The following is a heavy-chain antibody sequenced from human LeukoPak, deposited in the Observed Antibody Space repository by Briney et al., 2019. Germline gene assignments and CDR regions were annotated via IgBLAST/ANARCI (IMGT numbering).Heavy chain of an antibody. D-gene: IGHD3-22*01. CDR1: GYTFTSYG. CDR2: ISGYNGNT. CDR3: ARWADDSSGNDFDH. J-gene: IGHJ4*02. V-gene: IGHV1-18*01. Sequence: ASVKVSCKASGYTFTSYGISWVRQAPGQGLEWMGWISGYNGNTDYAQKLQGRVTMTRDTSTSTVYMELRSLRSDDTAVYYCARWADDSSGNDFDHLGQGTLVRVFS.